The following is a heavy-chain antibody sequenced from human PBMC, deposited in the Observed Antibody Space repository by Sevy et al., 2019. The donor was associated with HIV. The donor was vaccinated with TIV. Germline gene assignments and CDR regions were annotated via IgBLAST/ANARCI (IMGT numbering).Heavy chain of an antibody. CDR2: ISYDGSNK. J-gene: IGHJ4*02. CDR1: GFTFSSYG. V-gene: IGHV3-30*18. CDR3: AKGTFPMVRGAPLDY. D-gene: IGHD3-10*01. Sequence: GGSLRLSCAASGFTFSSYGMHWVRQAPGKGLEWVAVISYDGSNKYYADSVKGRFAISRDNSKNTLYLQMNSLRAEDTAVYYCAKGTFPMVRGAPLDYWGQRTLVTVSS.